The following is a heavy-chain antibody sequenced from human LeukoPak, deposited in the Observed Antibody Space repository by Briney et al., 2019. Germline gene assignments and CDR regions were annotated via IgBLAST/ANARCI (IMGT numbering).Heavy chain of an antibody. D-gene: IGHD3-10*01. CDR2: IIPIFGTA. CDR3: ARSDMVRGGFSALDY. J-gene: IGHJ4*02. V-gene: IGHV1-69*13. Sequence: SVKVSCKASGGTFSSYAISWVRQAPGQGLEWMGGIIPIFGTANYAQKFQGRVTITADESTSTAYMELSSLRSEDTAVYYCARSDMVRGGFSALDYWGQGTLVTVSS. CDR1: GGTFSSYA.